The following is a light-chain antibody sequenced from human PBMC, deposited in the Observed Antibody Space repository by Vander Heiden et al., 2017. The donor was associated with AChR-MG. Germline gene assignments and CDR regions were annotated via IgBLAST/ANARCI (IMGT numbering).Light chain of an antibody. CDR3: SSYAGSNEDVV. V-gene: IGLV2-8*01. CDR1: SSDVGGYNY. CDR2: EVS. J-gene: IGLJ2*01. Sequence: SALTQPPSASGSPGQPVTISCTGTSSDVGGYNYVSWYQQHPGKAPKLMIYEVSKRPSGVPDRFSGSKSGNTASLTVSGLQAEDEADYYCSSYAGSNEDVVFGGGTKLTVL.